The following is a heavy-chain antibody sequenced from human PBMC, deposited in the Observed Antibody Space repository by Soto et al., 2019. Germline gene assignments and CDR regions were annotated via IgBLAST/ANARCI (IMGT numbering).Heavy chain of an antibody. J-gene: IGHJ4*02. CDR2: IRYDGSKK. V-gene: IGHV3-30*02. CDR3: ATGHSSSWYYCDY. Sequence: RGESLKISCAASGFTFSIYDMHWGRQAPGKGLEWVAVIRYDGSKKYYADSVKGRFTISRDNSKNTLYLQMNSLRAEDTAVYYCATGHSSSWYYCDYWGQGTLVTVSS. D-gene: IGHD6-13*01. CDR1: GFTFSIYD.